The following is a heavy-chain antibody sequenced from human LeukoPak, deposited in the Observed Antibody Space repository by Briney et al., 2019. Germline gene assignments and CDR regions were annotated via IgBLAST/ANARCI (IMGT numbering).Heavy chain of an antibody. V-gene: IGHV3-48*03. Sequence: PGGSLRLSCAASGFDLNTYEMNGVRQAPGRGLEWIADITISGHTKNYADSVKGRFTISRDNAGTSLYLQMNSVRVEDTGVYYCARGDPHADLWGQGTLVTVSS. CDR2: ITISGHTK. CDR3: ARGDPHADL. J-gene: IGHJ5*02. CDR1: GFDLNTYE.